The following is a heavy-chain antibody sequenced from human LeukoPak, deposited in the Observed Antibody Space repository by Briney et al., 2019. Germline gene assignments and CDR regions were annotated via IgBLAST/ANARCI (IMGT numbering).Heavy chain of an antibody. D-gene: IGHD3-22*01. V-gene: IGHV3-33*06. CDR3: AKYYYDSSGYYPYYFDY. Sequence: GGSLRLSCAASGFTFSSYGMHWVRQAPGKGLEWVAVIWYDGSNKYYADSVKGRFTISRDNSKNTLYLQMNSLRAEDTAVYYCAKYYYDSSGYYPYYFDYWGQGTLVTVSS. CDR2: IWYDGSNK. J-gene: IGHJ4*02. CDR1: GFTFSSYG.